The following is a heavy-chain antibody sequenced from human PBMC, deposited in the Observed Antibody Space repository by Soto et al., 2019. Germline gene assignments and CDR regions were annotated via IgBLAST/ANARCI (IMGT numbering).Heavy chain of an antibody. CDR3: AKRHEYDGRRHGY. CDR2: ISYDGSNK. Sequence: QVQLVESGGGLVQPGRSLRRSCAASGFTFSSYGMHWVRQAPGKGLEWVAVISYDGSNKYYADSVKGRFTISRDNSKSTLYRQMNSLRAEDTAVYYCAKRHEYDGRRHGYWCQGTLVTVAS. V-gene: IGHV3-30*18. D-gene: IGHD3-16*01. CDR1: GFTFSSYG. J-gene: IGHJ4*02.